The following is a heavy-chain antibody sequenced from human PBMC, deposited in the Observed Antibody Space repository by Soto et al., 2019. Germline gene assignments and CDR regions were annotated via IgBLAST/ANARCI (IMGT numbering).Heavy chain of an antibody. D-gene: IGHD5-12*01. CDR2: IYYSGST. J-gene: IGHJ6*03. CDR1: GGSISSGGYY. CDR3: AREIVATTPYYYYYYMDV. Sequence: SETLSLTCTVSGGSISSGGYYWSWIRQHPGKGLEWIGYIYYSGSTYYNPSLKSRVTISVDTSKNHFSLKLSSVTAADTAVYYCAREIVATTPYYYYYYMDVWGKGTTVTVSS. V-gene: IGHV4-31*03.